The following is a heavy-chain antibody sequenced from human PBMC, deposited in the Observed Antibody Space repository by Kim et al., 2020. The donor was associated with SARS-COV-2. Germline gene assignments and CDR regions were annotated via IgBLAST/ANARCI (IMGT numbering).Heavy chain of an antibody. CDR2: IKSKTDGGTT. CDR1: GFTFSNAW. D-gene: IGHD6-13*01. V-gene: IGHV3-15*01. J-gene: IGHJ4*02. Sequence: GGSLRLSCAASGFTFSNAWMSWVRQAPGKGLEWVGRIKSKTDGGTTDYAAPVKGRFTISRDDSKNTLYLQMNSLKTEDTAVYYCTTIFPKPIAAAGSRWYYFDSWGQGTLVTVSS. CDR3: TTIFPKPIAAAGSRWYYFDS.